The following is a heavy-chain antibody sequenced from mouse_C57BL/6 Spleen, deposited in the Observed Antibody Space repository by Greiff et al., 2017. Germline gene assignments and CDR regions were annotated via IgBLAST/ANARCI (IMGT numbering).Heavy chain of an antibody. D-gene: IGHD6-1*01. V-gene: IGHV1-5*01. Sequence: VHVQQSGPVLARPGASVKMSCTTSGFTFTSYCMHWVNQRPGQGLEWIGSIYPGNSDTCYNQKFTGKAKLTADTSASTAYMRLSSQATEDSAVYYCTKGSVWSPFDYWGQGTTVTVSS. CDR1: GFTFTSYC. CDR3: TKGSVWSPFDY. CDR2: IYPGNSDT. J-gene: IGHJ2*01.